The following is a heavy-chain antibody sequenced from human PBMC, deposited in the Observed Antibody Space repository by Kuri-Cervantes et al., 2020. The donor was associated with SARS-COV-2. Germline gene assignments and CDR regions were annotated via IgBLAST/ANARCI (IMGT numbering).Heavy chain of an antibody. CDR2: IYYSGST. CDR1: GGSISNSGYY. CDR3: AIINWNRFDY. J-gene: IGHJ4*02. V-gene: IGHV4-39*01. D-gene: IGHD1-1*01. Sequence: GSLRLSCTVSGGSISNSGYYWGWIRQPPGKGLEWIGSIYYSGSTYYNPSLKSRVTISVDTSKNQFSLKLSSVTAADTTVYYCAIINWNRFDYWGQGTLVTVSS.